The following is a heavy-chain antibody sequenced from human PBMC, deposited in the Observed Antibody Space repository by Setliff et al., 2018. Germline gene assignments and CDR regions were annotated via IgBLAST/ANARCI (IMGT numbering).Heavy chain of an antibody. CDR1: GYTFTSHC. CDR3: ARDVFPYHYEGAFDI. CDR2: SNPSSGRT. V-gene: IGHV1-46*01. Sequence: GASVKVSCKASGYTFTSHCMHWVRQAPGLGLEGMGTSNPSSGRTSYAQKFQGRVTMTRDTSTSTVYMDMSSLRSEDTAVYYCARDVFPYHYEGAFDIWGQGTMVTVSS. J-gene: IGHJ3*02. D-gene: IGHD3-22*01.